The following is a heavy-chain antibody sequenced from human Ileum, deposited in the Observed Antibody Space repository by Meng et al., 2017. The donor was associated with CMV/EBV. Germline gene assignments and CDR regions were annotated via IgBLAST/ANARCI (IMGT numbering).Heavy chain of an antibody. CDR1: GGSFSGYY. D-gene: IGHD4-11*01. CDR3: AGGKSNLEY. Sequence: VPLQEWGVGLVKPLGTLSLTSAVDGGSFSGYYWSWIRQVPGKGLEWIGEFNHYGSTNYNPSLKSRVTISVDTSKNQFSLNLSSVTAADTAVYYCAGGKSNLEYWGQGTLVTVSS. V-gene: IGHV4-34*01. J-gene: IGHJ4*02. CDR2: FNHYGST.